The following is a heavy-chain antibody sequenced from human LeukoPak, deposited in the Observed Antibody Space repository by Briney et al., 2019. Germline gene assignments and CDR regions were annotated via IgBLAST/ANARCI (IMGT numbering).Heavy chain of an antibody. Sequence: GGSLTLSCTASGFPFSDYYMSWIRQAPGKGLERVSYISGGSRYTNYADSVKGRFTISRDNAKNSLYLQMNSLRAEDTAVYYCAREYGSGSCFDFWGQGTLVTVSS. CDR1: GFPFSDYY. CDR3: AREYGSGSCFDF. V-gene: IGHV3-11*05. CDR2: ISGGSRYT. J-gene: IGHJ4*02. D-gene: IGHD3-10*01.